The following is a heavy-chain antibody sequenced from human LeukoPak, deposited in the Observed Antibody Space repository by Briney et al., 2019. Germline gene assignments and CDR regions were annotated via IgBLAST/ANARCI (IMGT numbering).Heavy chain of an antibody. CDR3: ASLSGSGSSDY. CDR1: GGSFSGYY. CDR2: INHSGST. V-gene: IGHV4-34*01. Sequence: SETLSLTCAVYGGSFSGYYWSWIRQPPGKGLEWIGEINHSGSTNYNPSVKSRVTISVDTSKNQFSLKLSSVTAAGTAVYYCASLSGSGSSDYWGQGTLVTVSS. J-gene: IGHJ4*02. D-gene: IGHD3-10*01.